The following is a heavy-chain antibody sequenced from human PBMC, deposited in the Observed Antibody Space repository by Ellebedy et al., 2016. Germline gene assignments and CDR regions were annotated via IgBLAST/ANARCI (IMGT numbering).Heavy chain of an antibody. D-gene: IGHD2-15*01. CDR2: ISYDGSNK. Sequence: GESLKISXAASGFTFSSYGMHWVRQAPGKGLEWVAVISYDGSNKYYADSVKGRFTISRDNSKNTLYLQMNSLRAEDTAVYYCAKDALLLAHESTLMDYWGQGTLVTVSS. V-gene: IGHV3-30*18. J-gene: IGHJ4*02. CDR1: GFTFSSYG. CDR3: AKDALLLAHESTLMDY.